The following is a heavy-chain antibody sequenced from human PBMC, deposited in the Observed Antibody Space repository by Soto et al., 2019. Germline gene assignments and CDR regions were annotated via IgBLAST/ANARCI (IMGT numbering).Heavy chain of an antibody. CDR2: IRSKAYGGTP. V-gene: IGHV3-49*03. J-gene: IGHJ4*02. CDR3: SRDNREFDY. Sequence: GGSLRLSCTASGFTFGDYAMSWFRQAPGKGLEWVGFIRSKAYGGTPEYAASVKGRFTTSRDDSKSIAYLQMNSLKTEDTGVYYCSRDNREFDYWGQGTLVTVSS. CDR1: GFTFGDYA.